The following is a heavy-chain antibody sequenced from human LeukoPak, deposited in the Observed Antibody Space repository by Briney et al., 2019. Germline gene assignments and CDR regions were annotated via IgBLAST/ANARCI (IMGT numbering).Heavy chain of an antibody. V-gene: IGHV3-23*01. J-gene: IGHJ4*02. D-gene: IGHD5-18*01. CDR3: AKSLGRLPSYFDY. CDR2: ISGSGGST. CDR1: GFTFSSYA. Sequence: GGSLRLSRAASGFTFSSYAMSWVRQAPGKGLEWVSAISGSGGSTYYADSVKGRFTISRDNSKNTLYLQMNSLRAEDTAVYYCAKSLGRLPSYFDYWGQGTLVTVSS.